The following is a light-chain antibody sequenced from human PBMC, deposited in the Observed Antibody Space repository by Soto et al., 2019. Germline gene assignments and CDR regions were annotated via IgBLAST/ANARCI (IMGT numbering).Light chain of an antibody. Sequence: TASPVPPFSYPRERAPLFCRSSQSVSSSYLAWYQQKPGQAPRLLIYGASNRATGIPARFSGSGSGTEFTLTISIRQSEPYEVSFYQRYNKGSSGTFGQGTKVDIK. V-gene: IGKV3-15*01. CDR3: QRYNKGSSGT. CDR2: GAS. CDR1: QSVSSSY. J-gene: IGKJ1*01.